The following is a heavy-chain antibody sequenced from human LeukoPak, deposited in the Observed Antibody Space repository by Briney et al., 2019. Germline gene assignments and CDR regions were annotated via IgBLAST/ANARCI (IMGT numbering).Heavy chain of an antibody. Sequence: GGSLRLSCAASAFTFSTYGMHWVRQAPGKGLEWVAFIHYDGSNKYYADSVKGRFTISRDNSRNTLYLQMNSLRAEDTAVYYCAKDWDPLRLQFVNFYMDVWGKGTTVIVSS. D-gene: IGHD5/OR15-5a*01. J-gene: IGHJ6*03. V-gene: IGHV3-30*02. CDR1: AFTFSTYG. CDR2: IHYDGSNK. CDR3: AKDWDPLRLQFVNFYMDV.